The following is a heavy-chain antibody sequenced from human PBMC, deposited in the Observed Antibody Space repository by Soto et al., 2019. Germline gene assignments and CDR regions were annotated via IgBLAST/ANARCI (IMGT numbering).Heavy chain of an antibody. V-gene: IGHV1-69*02. D-gene: IGHD3-10*01. CDR1: GDTFNFYT. CDR3: ATSSGSGSRPFDY. J-gene: IGHJ4*02. CDR2: IIPMVGMS. Sequence: QVQLVQSGAEVKKPGSSVKVSCKASGDTFNFYTFSWVRQAPGQGLEWMGRIIPMVGMSNYAQKFQGRVTIIADRPTNTTYMQLSSLRSEDTALYYCATSSGSGSRPFDYWGQGTPVTVSS.